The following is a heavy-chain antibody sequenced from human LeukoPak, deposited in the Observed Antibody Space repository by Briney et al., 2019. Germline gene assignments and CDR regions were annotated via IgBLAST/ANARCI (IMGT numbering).Heavy chain of an antibody. J-gene: IGHJ5*02. Sequence: ASVKVSCKASGYTFTGYGISWVRQAPGQGLEWMGWISAYNGNTNYAQKLQGRVTMTTDTSTSTAYMELRSLRSDDTAVYYCARDLDYYDSGGYYYSTTRNWFDPWGQGTLVTVSS. V-gene: IGHV1-18*01. CDR2: ISAYNGNT. CDR3: ARDLDYYDSGGYYYSTTRNWFDP. CDR1: GYTFTGYG. D-gene: IGHD3-22*01.